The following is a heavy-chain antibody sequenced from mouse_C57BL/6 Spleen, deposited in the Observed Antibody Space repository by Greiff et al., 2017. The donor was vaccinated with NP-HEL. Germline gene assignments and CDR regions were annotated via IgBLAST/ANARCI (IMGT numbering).Heavy chain of an antibody. CDR2: IDPSDSYT. Sequence: QVQLQQPGAELVKPGASVKLSCKASGYTFTSYWMQWVKQRPGQVLEWIGEIDPSDSYTNYNQKFKGKATLTVDTSSSTAYMQLSSLTSEDSAVYYCARVGSSYLDYWGQGTTLTVSS. D-gene: IGHD1-1*01. CDR1: GYTFTSYW. CDR3: ARVGSSYLDY. J-gene: IGHJ2*01. V-gene: IGHV1-50*01.